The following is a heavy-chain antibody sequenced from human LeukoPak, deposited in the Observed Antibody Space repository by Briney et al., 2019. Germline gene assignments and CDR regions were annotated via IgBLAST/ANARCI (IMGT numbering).Heavy chain of an antibody. V-gene: IGHV3-15*01. CDR2: IKSKTDGGTT. Sequence: PGGSLRLSCAASGFTFSNAWMSWVRQAPGKGLEWVVRIKSKTDGGTTDYAEPVKGSFTVSRDDSKKTLYLQMNSLKTEDTALYYCAAVSVDYGDSSFDFWGQGTLVTVSS. D-gene: IGHD4-17*01. CDR3: AAVSVDYGDSSFDF. J-gene: IGHJ4*02. CDR1: GFTFSNAW.